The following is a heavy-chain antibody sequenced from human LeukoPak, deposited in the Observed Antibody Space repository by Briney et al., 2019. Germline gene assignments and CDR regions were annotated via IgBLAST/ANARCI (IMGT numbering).Heavy chain of an antibody. CDR2: ISYDGSNK. CDR1: GFTFSSYG. D-gene: IGHD6-13*01. V-gene: IGHV3-30*18. CDR3: AKGIAAAGWISYYYYYYGMDV. J-gene: IGHJ6*02. Sequence: GRSLRLSCAASGFTFSSYGMHWVRQAPGKGLEWVAVISYDGSNKYYADSVKGRFTISRDNSKNMLYLQMNSLRAEDTAVYYCAKGIAAAGWISYYYYYYGMDVWGQGTTVTVSS.